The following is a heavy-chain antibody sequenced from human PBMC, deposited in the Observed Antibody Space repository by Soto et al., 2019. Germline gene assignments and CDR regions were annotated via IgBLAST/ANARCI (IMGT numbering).Heavy chain of an antibody. Sequence: QGQLVESGGGVVQPGGSLRLSCVASGFNFRSYGMHWVRQAPGKGLEWVAVIWYDGSNSYYADSVRGRFVVYKDNSKNTLSLHMARLRVEDTGVYFCARVRGASGSDWYVDVWGQGTLVSVAS. CDR1: GFNFRSYG. CDR2: IWYDGSNS. J-gene: IGHJ4*02. V-gene: IGHV3-33*01. D-gene: IGHD2-21*01. CDR3: ARVRGASGSDWYVDV.